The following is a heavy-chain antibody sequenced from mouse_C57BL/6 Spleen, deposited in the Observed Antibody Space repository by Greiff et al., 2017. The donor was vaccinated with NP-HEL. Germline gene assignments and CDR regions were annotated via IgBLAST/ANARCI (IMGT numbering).Heavy chain of an antibody. CDR2: IYPRSGNT. Sequence: QVHVKQSGAELARPGASVKLSCKASGYTFTSYGISWVKQRTGQGLEWIGEIYPRSGNTYYNEKFKGKATLTADKSSSTAYMELRSLTSEDSAVYFCARRGGKGYYAMDYWGQGTSVTVSS. CDR3: ARRGGKGYYAMDY. J-gene: IGHJ4*01. V-gene: IGHV1-81*01. D-gene: IGHD1-1*02. CDR1: GYTFTSYG.